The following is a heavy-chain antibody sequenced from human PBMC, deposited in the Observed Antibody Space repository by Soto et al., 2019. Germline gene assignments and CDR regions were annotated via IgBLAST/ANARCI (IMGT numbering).Heavy chain of an antibody. J-gene: IGHJ4*02. CDR2: IYYSGRS. D-gene: IGHD2-2*01. Sequence: QLPLQESGPGLVKPSETLSLTCTVSGGSISNTNYYWGWIRQPPGKGLEWIGSIYYSGRSYYNPSLKSRVSISVDTSKSQFSLKLSSVTGADTAVYYCARQLWTSGTDYWGQGTLDIVSS. CDR1: GGSISNTNYY. V-gene: IGHV4-39*01. CDR3: ARQLWTSGTDY.